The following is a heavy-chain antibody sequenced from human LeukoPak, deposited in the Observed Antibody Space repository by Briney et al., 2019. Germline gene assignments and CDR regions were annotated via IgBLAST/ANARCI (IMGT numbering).Heavy chain of an antibody. CDR3: ARYGSGTSYITNYFDY. Sequence: GGSLRLSCAASGFTFSSYSMNWVRQAPGKGLEWVLYISSDSRTIYYADSVKGRFTISRDNAKNSLYLQMKSLRDEDTAVYYCARYGSGTSYITNYFDYWGQGTLVTVSS. V-gene: IGHV3-48*02. CDR2: ISSDSRTI. D-gene: IGHD3-10*01. J-gene: IGHJ4*02. CDR1: GFTFSSYS.